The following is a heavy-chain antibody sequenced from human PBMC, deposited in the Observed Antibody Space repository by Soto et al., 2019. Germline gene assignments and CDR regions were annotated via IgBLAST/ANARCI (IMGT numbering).Heavy chain of an antibody. CDR3: AREGSSSDPLYYYGMDV. Sequence: GASVKVSCKASGYTFTGYYMHWVRQAPGQGLEWMGWINPNSGGTNYAQKFQGWVTMTRDTSISTAYMELSRLRSDDTAVYYCAREGSSSDPLYYYGMDVWGQGTTVTVSS. CDR2: INPNSGGT. CDR1: GYTFTGYY. V-gene: IGHV1-2*04. D-gene: IGHD6-6*01. J-gene: IGHJ6*02.